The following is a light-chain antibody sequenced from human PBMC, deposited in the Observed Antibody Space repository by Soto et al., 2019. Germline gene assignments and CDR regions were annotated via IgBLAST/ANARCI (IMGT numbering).Light chain of an antibody. Sequence: EIVLMQSPGTLSLSPGEGATLSCRASQSVNSNYLAWYQQKPGQAPRVLIFDTSRRATGVPDRFSGSGSGTDFTLIISRLEPDDFAVYYCQQYGSSPCTFGPGTKVDIK. J-gene: IGKJ3*01. CDR3: QQYGSSPCT. V-gene: IGKV3-20*01. CDR1: QSVNSNY. CDR2: DTS.